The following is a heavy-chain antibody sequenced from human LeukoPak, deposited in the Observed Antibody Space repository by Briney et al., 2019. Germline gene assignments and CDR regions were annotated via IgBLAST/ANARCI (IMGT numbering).Heavy chain of an antibody. J-gene: IGHJ4*02. CDR3: ARLAVTTANFDY. CDR1: GFTFSSYA. Sequence: GGSLRLSCAASGFTFSSYAMHWVRQAPGKGLEWVSVIYSGGSTYYADSVKGRFTISRDNSKNTLYLQMNSLRAEDTAVYYCARLAVTTANFDYWGQGTLVTVSS. D-gene: IGHD4-17*01. V-gene: IGHV3-53*01. CDR2: IYSGGST.